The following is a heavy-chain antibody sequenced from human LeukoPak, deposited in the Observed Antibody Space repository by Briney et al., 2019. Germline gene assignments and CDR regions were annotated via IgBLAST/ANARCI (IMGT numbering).Heavy chain of an antibody. CDR2: ISGSGGST. J-gene: IGHJ4*02. CDR3: AKDCTSTNCYVDY. CDR1: GFTVGSYA. V-gene: IGHV3-23*01. D-gene: IGHD2-2*01. Sequence: GGSLRLSCAASGFTVGSYAMSWVRQAPGKGLEWVSAISGSGGSTYYADPVKGRFTISRDNSKGTLYLQMNSLRAEDTPLYYCAKDCTSTNCYVDYWGQGTLVTVSS.